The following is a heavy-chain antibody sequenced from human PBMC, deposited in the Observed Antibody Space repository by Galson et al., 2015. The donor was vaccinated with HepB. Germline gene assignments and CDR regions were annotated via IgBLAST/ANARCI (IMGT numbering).Heavy chain of an antibody. J-gene: IGHJ2*01. D-gene: IGHD6-13*01. CDR1: GFSLSTSGMC. CDR3: ARIPRAAAGTGYFDF. Sequence: PALVKPTQTLTLTCTLSGFSLSTSGMCVSWIRQPPGKALEWLARIDWDDDKYYSTSLRTRLTISKDTSKNQVVLTMTNMDPVDTATYYCARIPRAAAGTGYFDFWGRGTLVTVSS. V-gene: IGHV2-70*11. CDR2: IDWDDDK.